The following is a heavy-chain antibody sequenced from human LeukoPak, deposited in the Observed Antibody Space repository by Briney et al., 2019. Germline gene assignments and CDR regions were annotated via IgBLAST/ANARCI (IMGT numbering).Heavy chain of an antibody. J-gene: IGHJ4*02. V-gene: IGHV1-18*01. D-gene: IGHD6-13*01. Sequence: PGRSLRLSCAASGFTFRSYGIHWVRQAPGQGLEWMGWISAYNGNTNYAQKLQGRVTMTTDTSTSTAYMELRSLRSDDTAVYYCARDRAAAGRDFDYWGQGTLVTVSS. CDR2: ISAYNGNT. CDR3: ARDRAAAGRDFDY. CDR1: GFTFRSYG.